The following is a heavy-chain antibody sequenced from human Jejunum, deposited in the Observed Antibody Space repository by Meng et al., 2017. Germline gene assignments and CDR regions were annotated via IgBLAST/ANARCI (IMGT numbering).Heavy chain of an antibody. J-gene: IGHJ4*02. CDR3: AKNGAYCLEY. CDR2: IHHSGRV. Sequence: VALPESGPGLVKTSGTLLLTFACSGGSISSGHWWSWVRQSPGEGLQWIGEIHHSGRVTYNPSLKSRVAISVDMSKNQFSLELSSVTAADTAVYYCAKNGAYCLEYWGQGTLVTVSS. D-gene: IGHD2-8*02. V-gene: IGHV4-4*02. CDR1: GGSISSGHW.